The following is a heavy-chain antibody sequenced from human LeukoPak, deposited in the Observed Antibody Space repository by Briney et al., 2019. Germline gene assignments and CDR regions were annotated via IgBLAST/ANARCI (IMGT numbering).Heavy chain of an antibody. J-gene: IGHJ4*02. Sequence: SGGSLRLSCAASGFTFSSYSMNWVRQAPGKGLEWVANIKENGSEKYYVDSVKGRFTISRDQAKNSLFLQMNSLRAEDTAVYYCARYTTLAAPGWFDCWGQGTLVTVSS. CDR1: GFTFSSYS. D-gene: IGHD1-1*01. V-gene: IGHV3-7*01. CDR3: ARYTTLAAPGWFDC. CDR2: IKENGSEK.